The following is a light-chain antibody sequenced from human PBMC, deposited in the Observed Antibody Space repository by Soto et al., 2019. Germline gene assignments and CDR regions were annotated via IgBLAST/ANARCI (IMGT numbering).Light chain of an antibody. V-gene: IGLV4-69*01. CDR2: LNSDGSH. Sequence: QSVLTQSPSASASLGASVKLTCTLSSGHSSYAIAWHQQQPEKGPRYLMKLNSDGSHSKGDGIPDRFSGSSSGAVRYLTISSLQSEDEADYYCQTWDTGIQVFGGGTKLTVL. CDR3: QTWDTGIQV. J-gene: IGLJ3*02. CDR1: SGHSSYA.